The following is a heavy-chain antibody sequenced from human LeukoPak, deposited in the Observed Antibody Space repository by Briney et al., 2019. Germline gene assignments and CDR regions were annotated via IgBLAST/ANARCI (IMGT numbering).Heavy chain of an antibody. CDR2: INHSGST. J-gene: IGHJ4*02. Sequence: PSETLSLTCAVYGGSFSGYYWSWIRQPPGKGLEWIGEINHSGSTNYNPSLKSRVTISVDPSKNQFSLKLSSVTAADTAVYYCARGSSSWFDYWGQGTLVTVSS. CDR1: GGSFSGYY. D-gene: IGHD6-13*01. CDR3: ARGSSSWFDY. V-gene: IGHV4-34*01.